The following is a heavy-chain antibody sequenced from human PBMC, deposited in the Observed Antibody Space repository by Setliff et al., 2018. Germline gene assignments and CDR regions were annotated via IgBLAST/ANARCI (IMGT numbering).Heavy chain of an antibody. CDR2: IYYSGST. CDR1: GGSISSGNYY. J-gene: IGHJ5*02. Sequence: PSETLSLTCTVSGGSISSGNYYWGWIRQPPGKGLEWIGSIYYSGSTYYNPSLKSRVTISVDTSKNHFSLKLSSVTAADTAVYYCARGDLWSGYSDNLNWFDPWGQGTLVTVSS. CDR3: ARGDLWSGYSDNLNWFDP. D-gene: IGHD3-3*01. V-gene: IGHV4-39*07.